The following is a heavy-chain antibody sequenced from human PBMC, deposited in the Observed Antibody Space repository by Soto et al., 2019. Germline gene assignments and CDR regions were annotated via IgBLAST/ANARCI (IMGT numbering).Heavy chain of an antibody. Sequence: SETLSLTCTVSGVSISSGGYYWSWIRQHPGKGLEWIGYIYYSGSTYYNPSLKSRVTISVDTSKNQFSLKLSSMTAADTAVYYCARDPGYCSGGSCFTGNFDYRGQRAPVTVSS. J-gene: IGHJ4*02. CDR1: GVSISSGGYY. CDR3: ARDPGYCSGGSCFTGNFDY. V-gene: IGHV4-31*03. CDR2: IYYSGST. D-gene: IGHD2-15*01.